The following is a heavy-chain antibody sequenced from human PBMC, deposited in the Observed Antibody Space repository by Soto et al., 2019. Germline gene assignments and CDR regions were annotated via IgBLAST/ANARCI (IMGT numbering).Heavy chain of an antibody. J-gene: IGHJ6*02. D-gene: IGHD3-10*01. V-gene: IGHV3-48*01. CDR2: ISSSSSTI. CDR3: GFGEESRYYYYGMDV. CDR1: GLTFSSYS. Sequence: EVQLVESGGGLVQRGGSLRLSCAASGLTFSSYSMNWVRQAPGKGLEWVSYISSSSSTIYYADSVKGRFTISRDNAKNSLYLQMNSLRAEDTAVYYCGFGEESRYYYYGMDVWGQGPTVTVSS.